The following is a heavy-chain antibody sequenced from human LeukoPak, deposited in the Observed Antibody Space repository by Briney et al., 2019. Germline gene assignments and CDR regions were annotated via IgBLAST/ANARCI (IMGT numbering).Heavy chain of an antibody. CDR3: ATPGYYFDGSGYYPLTY. J-gene: IGHJ4*02. V-gene: IGHV1-2*02. CDR2: INPNSGGT. CDR1: GYTFTGYY. D-gene: IGHD3-22*01. Sequence: GASVKVSCKASGYTFTGYYMHWVRQAPGQGLEWMGWINPNSGGTNYAQKFQGRVTMTRDTSISTAYMELSRLRSDDTAVYYCATPGYYFDGSGYYPLTYWGQGTLVTASS.